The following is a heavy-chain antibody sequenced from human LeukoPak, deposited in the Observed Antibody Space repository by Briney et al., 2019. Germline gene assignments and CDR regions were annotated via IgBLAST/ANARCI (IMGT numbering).Heavy chain of an antibody. CDR3: TRVIVEVPGVSDYCDY. D-gene: IGHD2-2*01. CDR2: IKQDGSET. Sequence: GGSLRLSCAASGFTLSSHWMYWVRQAPGKGLEWVADIKQDGSETYYVDSVKGRFTISRDNAKNALYLQMNSLRAEDTAVYYCTRVIVEVPGVSDYCDYWGQGTLVTVSS. J-gene: IGHJ4*02. CDR1: GFTLSSHW. V-gene: IGHV3-7*05.